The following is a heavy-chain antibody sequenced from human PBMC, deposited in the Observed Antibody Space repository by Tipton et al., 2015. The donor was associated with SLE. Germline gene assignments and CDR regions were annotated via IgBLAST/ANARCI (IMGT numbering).Heavy chain of an antibody. Sequence: SLRLSCEASGFSFSSFGMHWVRQAPGKGLQWVAFIRNDGNNKNYVDSVKGRLTVSRDNSKNTLYLQMNSLRPEDTAMYYCARDLNFGALDYWGQGTLVTVSS. J-gene: IGHJ4*02. V-gene: IGHV3-30*02. CDR3: ARDLNFGALDY. CDR2: IRNDGNNK. CDR1: GFSFSSFG. D-gene: IGHD3-10*01.